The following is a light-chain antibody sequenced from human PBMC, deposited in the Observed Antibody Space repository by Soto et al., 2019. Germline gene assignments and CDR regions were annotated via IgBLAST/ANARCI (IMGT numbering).Light chain of an antibody. CDR1: SSNIGGNF. V-gene: IGLV1-47*01. J-gene: IGLJ2*01. CDR2: IND. CDR3: AAWDYSLDGVV. Sequence: QSVLTQTPSASGTPGQRVTISCSVSSSNIGGNFVTWYHQLPGTAPKPLIYINDQRPSGVPDRFSGSKSGTSASLAISGLRSEDEGEYYCAAWDYSLDGVVFGGGTKLTVL.